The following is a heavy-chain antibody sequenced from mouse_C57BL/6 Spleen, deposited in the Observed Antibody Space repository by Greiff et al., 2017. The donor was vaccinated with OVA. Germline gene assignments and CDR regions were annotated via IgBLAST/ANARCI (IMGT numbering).Heavy chain of an antibody. CDR1: GYTFTSYW. D-gene: IGHD3-2*02. CDR2: INPSNGGT. V-gene: IGHV1-53*01. CDR3: AREGQLSLYFDY. Sequence: QVQLKQPGTELVKPGASVKLSCKASGYTFTSYWMHWVKQRPGQGLEWIGNINPSNGGTNYNEKFKSKATLTVDKSSSTAYMQLSSLTSEDSAVYYCAREGQLSLYFDYWGQGTTLTVSS. J-gene: IGHJ2*01.